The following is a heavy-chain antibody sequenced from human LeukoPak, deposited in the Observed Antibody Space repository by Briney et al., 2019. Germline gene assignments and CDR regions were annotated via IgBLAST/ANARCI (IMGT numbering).Heavy chain of an antibody. J-gene: IGHJ4*02. CDR3: ARVPIYYDSSGYSD. Sequence: SETLSLTCTVSGGSMNKYYWNWIRQPPGKGLEWIGYIYYSGTTNYNPSLNSRVTISVDTSKNQLSLKLSSVTAADTAVYYCARVPIYYDSSGYSDWGQGTLVTVSS. CDR2: IYYSGTT. V-gene: IGHV4-59*12. CDR1: GGSMNKYY. D-gene: IGHD3-22*01.